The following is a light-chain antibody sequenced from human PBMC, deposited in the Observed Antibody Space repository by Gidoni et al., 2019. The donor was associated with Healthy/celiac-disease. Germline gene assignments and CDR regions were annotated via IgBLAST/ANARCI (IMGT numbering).Light chain of an antibody. Sequence: EIVMTQSPATLSVSPGERATLSCRASQSVSSNLAWYQQKPGQAPRLLIYGASTRAPGIPARFSGSGSGTEFTLTISSLQSEDCAVYYCQQYNNWPYTFXQXTKLEIK. CDR3: QQYNNWPYT. CDR2: GAS. CDR1: QSVSSN. V-gene: IGKV3-15*01. J-gene: IGKJ2*01.